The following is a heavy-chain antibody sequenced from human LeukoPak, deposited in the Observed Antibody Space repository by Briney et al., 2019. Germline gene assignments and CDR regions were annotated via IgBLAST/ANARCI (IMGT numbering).Heavy chain of an antibody. D-gene: IGHD6-19*01. J-gene: IGHJ4*02. V-gene: IGHV1-2*02. CDR2: INPNSGGT. CDR3: ARGVSSGWPKPDY. CDR1: GYTFTGYY. Sequence: ASVKVSCKASGYTFTGYYIHWVRQAPGQGLEWMGWINPNSGGTYYAQKFQGRVTMTRDTSISTAYMELSRLRSDDTAVYYCARGVSSGWPKPDYWGQGTLVTVSS.